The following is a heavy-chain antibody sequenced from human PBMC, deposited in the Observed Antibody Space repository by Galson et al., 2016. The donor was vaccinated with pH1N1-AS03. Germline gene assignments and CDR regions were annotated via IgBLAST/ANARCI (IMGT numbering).Heavy chain of an antibody. J-gene: IGHJ4*02. CDR3: VKDFDKYTFGYGTFFDY. Sequence: SLRLSCAASGFTFDDYAMHWVRQAPGKGLEWVSGISWNSGSKAYSDSVKGRFTISRDNAKNSLYLQMDILRPEDTALYYCVKDFDKYTFGYGTFFDYWGQGTLVIVSS. V-gene: IGHV3-9*01. CDR2: ISWNSGSK. CDR1: GFTFDDYA. D-gene: IGHD5-18*01.